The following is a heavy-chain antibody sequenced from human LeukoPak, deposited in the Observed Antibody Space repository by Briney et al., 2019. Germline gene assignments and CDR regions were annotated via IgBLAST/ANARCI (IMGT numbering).Heavy chain of an antibody. CDR2: ITASGTDT. Sequence: GSLRLSCPASGFRVSTYPMAWVRQAPGKGLQWVSTITASGTDTFYADSVKGRFTISRDNSKNTLSLQMNSLRAEDTALYYCAKYSSGWVNDYWGQGTLVTVSS. J-gene: IGHJ4*02. D-gene: IGHD6-19*01. V-gene: IGHV3-23*01. CDR3: AKYSSGWVNDY. CDR1: GFRVSTYP.